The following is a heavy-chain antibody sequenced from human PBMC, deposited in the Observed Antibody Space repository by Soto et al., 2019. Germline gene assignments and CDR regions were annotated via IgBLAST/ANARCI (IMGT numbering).Heavy chain of an antibody. D-gene: IGHD6-19*01. V-gene: IGHV1-3*01. CDR2: INAGNGNT. J-gene: IGHJ1*01. Sequence: QVQLVQSGAEVKKPGASVKVSCKASGYTFTSYAMHWVRQAPGQRLEWMGWINAGNGNTKYSQTFQGRVTITRDTSASTAYMELSGLRSEDTAVYYCARDHGWYSLLAEYFQHWGQGTLVTVSS. CDR1: GYTFTSYA. CDR3: ARDHGWYSLLAEYFQH.